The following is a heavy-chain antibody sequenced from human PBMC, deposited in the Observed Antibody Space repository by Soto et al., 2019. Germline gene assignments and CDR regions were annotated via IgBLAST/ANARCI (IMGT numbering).Heavy chain of an antibody. J-gene: IGHJ4*02. D-gene: IGHD2-2*01. Sequence: GGSLILSCAASGFTFSSYAMSWVRQAPGKGLEWVSAISGSGGSTYYADSVKGRFTISRDNSKNTLYLQMNSLRAEDTAVYYCAKVHREVPAASLWGQGILVTVSS. CDR1: GFTFSSYA. CDR3: AKVHREVPAASL. V-gene: IGHV3-23*01. CDR2: ISGSGGST.